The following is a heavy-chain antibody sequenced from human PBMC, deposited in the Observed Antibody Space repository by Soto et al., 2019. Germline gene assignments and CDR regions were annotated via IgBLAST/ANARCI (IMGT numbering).Heavy chain of an antibody. V-gene: IGHV1-69*14. Sequence: QVQLVQSGAEVKKPGSSVKVSCKASGGSFSSYAFTWVRLAPGQGLECMGVIVPIFATPNYAQKWQGRVTITADRPTNTVYMELSSLTSEDTALYFCAREGRGRHFDYWGQGTLVTVSS. CDR1: GGSFSSYA. CDR2: IVPIFATP. CDR3: AREGRGRHFDY. D-gene: IGHD5-12*01. J-gene: IGHJ4*02.